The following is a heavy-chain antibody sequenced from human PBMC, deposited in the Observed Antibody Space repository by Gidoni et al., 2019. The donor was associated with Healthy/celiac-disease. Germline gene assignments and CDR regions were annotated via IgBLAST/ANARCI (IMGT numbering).Heavy chain of an antibody. D-gene: IGHD1-26*01. J-gene: IGHJ4*02. CDR3: ARGVGATALFDY. Sequence: QVQLQESGPGLVTPSQTRALTGTVSGGSMSSGGYDWSWIRQHPVKGLEWNGYIYYSGSTYYTPSLKSRVTISVDTSKNQFSLKLSSVTAADTAVYYCARGVGATALFDYWGQGTLVTVSS. V-gene: IGHV4-31*03. CDR1: GGSMSSGGYD. CDR2: IYYSGST.